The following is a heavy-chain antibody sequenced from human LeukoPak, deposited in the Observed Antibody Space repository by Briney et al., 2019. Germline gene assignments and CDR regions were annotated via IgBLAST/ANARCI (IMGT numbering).Heavy chain of an antibody. CDR2: IYHSGST. V-gene: IGHV4-38-2*02. CDR3: ARVLFTEEDAFDI. J-gene: IGHJ3*02. Sequence: SETLSLTCTVSSYSISSGYYWGWIRQPPGKGLEWIGNIYHSGSTYYNPSLKSRVTMSLDTSKNQFSLNLTSVTAADTAVYYCARVLFTEEDAFDIWGQGTMVTVSS. CDR1: SYSISSGYY.